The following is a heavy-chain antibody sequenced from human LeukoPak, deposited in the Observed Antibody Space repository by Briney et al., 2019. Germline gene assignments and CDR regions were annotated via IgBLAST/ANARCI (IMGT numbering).Heavy chain of an antibody. CDR3: ASPLRGHYDSSGAPDYYYMDV. Sequence: ASVKVSCKASGGTFSSYAISWVRQAPGQGLEWMGGIIPIFGTANYAQKFQGRVTITTDESTSTAYMELSSLRSEDTAVYYCASPLRGHYDSSGAPDYYYMDVWGKGTTVTVSS. D-gene: IGHD3-22*01. J-gene: IGHJ6*03. V-gene: IGHV1-69*05. CDR1: GGTFSSYA. CDR2: IIPIFGTA.